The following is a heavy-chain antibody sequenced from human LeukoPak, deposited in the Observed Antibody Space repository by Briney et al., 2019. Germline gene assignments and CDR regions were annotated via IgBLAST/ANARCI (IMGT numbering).Heavy chain of an antibody. Sequence: GESLNISCKGSGYSFTSYWIGWVRQRPGKGLEGMGITYPGDSDTRYSPSFQGQVTMSADKSISTAYMQWSSLKASDTAMYYCARQSADILTHNWFDPWGQGTLVTVSS. CDR2: TYPGDSDT. CDR3: ARQSADILTHNWFDP. V-gene: IGHV5-51*01. D-gene: IGHD3-9*01. J-gene: IGHJ5*02. CDR1: GYSFTSYW.